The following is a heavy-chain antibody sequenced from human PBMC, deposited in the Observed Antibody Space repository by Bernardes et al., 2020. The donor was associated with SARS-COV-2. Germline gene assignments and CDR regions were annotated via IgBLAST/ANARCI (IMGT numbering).Heavy chain of an antibody. D-gene: IGHD3-10*01. Sequence: ASVKASCKVSGYTLTELSMHWVRQAPGKGLEWMGGFDPEDGETIYAQKFQGRVTMTEDTSTDTAYMELSSLRSEDTAVYYCATAPVVRGVKGDYYYYYGMDVWGQGTTVTVSS. J-gene: IGHJ6*02. CDR1: GYTLTELS. CDR2: FDPEDGET. V-gene: IGHV1-24*01. CDR3: ATAPVVRGVKGDYYYYYGMDV.